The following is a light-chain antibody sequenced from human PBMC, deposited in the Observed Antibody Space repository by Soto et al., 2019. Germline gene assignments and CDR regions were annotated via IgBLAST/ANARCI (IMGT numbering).Light chain of an antibody. CDR3: LQYGVPLWT. Sequence: EIAFTQSPGTLSLSPGERATLACRASQSVTANYLAWYQQRPGQAPRLLIYAASIGATGVPDRFSGSGSGTDFTLTISRLEPEDFAVYYCLQYGVPLWTFGQGTTIEIK. J-gene: IGKJ1*01. V-gene: IGKV3-20*01. CDR1: QSVTANY. CDR2: AAS.